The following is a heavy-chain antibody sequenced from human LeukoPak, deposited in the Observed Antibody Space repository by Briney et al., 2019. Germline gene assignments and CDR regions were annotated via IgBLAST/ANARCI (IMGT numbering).Heavy chain of an antibody. CDR1: GYTFTSYD. CDR2: MNPNSGNT. J-gene: IGHJ4*02. D-gene: IGHD2-15*01. V-gene: IGHV1-8*01. Sequence: ASVKVSCKASGYTFTSYDINWVRQATGQGLEWMGWMNPNSGNTGYAQKFQGRVTMTRDTSTSTVYMELSSLRSEDTAVYYCARDLRDCSGGSCCSGRDYWGQGTLVTVSS. CDR3: ARDLRDCSGGSCCSGRDY.